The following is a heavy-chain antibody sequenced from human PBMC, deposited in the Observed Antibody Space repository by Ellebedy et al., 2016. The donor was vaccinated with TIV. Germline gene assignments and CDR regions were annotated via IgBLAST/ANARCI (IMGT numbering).Heavy chain of an antibody. CDR2: ITGSGSYM. D-gene: IGHD6-13*01. CDR1: GFTFSNYS. V-gene: IGHV3-21*01. J-gene: IGHJ4*02. CDR3: SRGIAAVMY. Sequence: GESLKISCAASGFTFSNYSMNWVRQAPGKGLEWVSSITGSGSYMFYADSVKGRFTISRDNAKNSLYLLMNSLRAEDTAVYYCSRGIAAVMYWGQGTLVTVSS.